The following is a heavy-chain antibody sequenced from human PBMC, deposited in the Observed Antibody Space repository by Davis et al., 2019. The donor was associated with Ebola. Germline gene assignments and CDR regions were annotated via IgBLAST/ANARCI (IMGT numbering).Heavy chain of an antibody. D-gene: IGHD2-15*01. CDR1: GGSISSYY. V-gene: IGHV4-59*01. Sequence: MPSETLSLTCTVSGGSISSYYWSWIRQPPGKGLEWIGYIYYSGSTNYNPSLKSRVTISVDTSKNQFSLKLSSVTAADTAVYYCAREVGKYCSGGSCYYYGTDVWGQGTTVTVSS. J-gene: IGHJ6*02. CDR3: AREVGKYCSGGSCYYYGTDV. CDR2: IYYSGST.